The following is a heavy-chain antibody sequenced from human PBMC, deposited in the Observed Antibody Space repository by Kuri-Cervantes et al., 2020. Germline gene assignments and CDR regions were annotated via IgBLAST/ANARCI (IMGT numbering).Heavy chain of an antibody. CDR1: GFTFSNYW. Sequence: GGSLRLSCAASGFTFSNYWMSWVRQAPGKGLEWVANTKYDESEKYYVDSVKGRFTISRDNAKDSLYLQMNSLRVEDTAVYYCAKDFPRPKDGRYYYGMDVWGQGTTVTVSS. J-gene: IGHJ6*02. CDR3: AKDFPRPKDGRYYYGMDV. CDR2: TKYDESEK. V-gene: IGHV3-7*01.